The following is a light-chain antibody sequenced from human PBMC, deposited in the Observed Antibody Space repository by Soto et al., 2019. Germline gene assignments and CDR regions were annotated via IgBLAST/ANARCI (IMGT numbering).Light chain of an antibody. CDR1: SSDIGGYDF. Sequence: QSALTQPACVSGSPGQSITLSCTGTSSDIGGYDFVSWYQRYPGKAPKLIIYDVNNRPSGVSNRFSGSKSGNTASLTISGLQAEDEADYYCTSYASSSTHVVFGGGTKVTVL. V-gene: IGLV2-14*01. CDR3: TSYASSSTHVV. CDR2: DVN. J-gene: IGLJ2*01.